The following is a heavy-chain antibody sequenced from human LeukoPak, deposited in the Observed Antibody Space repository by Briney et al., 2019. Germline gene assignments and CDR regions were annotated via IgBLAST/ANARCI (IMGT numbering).Heavy chain of an antibody. D-gene: IGHD3-10*01. Sequence: ASVKVSCKASGGTFSSYAISRVRQAPGQGLEWMGWINPNSGGTNYAQKFQGWVTMTRDTSISTAYMELSRLRSDDTAVYYCARGSTGTMVRGVNNWFDPWGQGTLVTVSS. CDR2: INPNSGGT. CDR1: GGTFSSYA. CDR3: ARGSTGTMVRGVNNWFDP. V-gene: IGHV1-2*04. J-gene: IGHJ5*02.